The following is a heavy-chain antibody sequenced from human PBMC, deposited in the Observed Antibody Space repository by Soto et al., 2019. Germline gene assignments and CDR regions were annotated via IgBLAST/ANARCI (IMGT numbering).Heavy chain of an antibody. CDR1: GGTFSSYA. CDR3: AQTLGSAVAGPGRFDL. CDR2: ITPMFGTA. V-gene: IGHV1-69*12. D-gene: IGHD6-19*01. J-gene: IGHJ2*01. Sequence: QVQLVQSGAEVKKPGSSVKVSCKASGGTFSSYAISWVRQAPGQGLEWMGGITPMFGTANYAQKFQGRVTITAYESTSTVHMELRRLRSEDTAVYYCAQTLGSAVAGPGRFDLWGRGTLVIVSS.